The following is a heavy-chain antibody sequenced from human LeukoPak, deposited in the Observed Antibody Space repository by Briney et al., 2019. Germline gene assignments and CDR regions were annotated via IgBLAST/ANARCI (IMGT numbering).Heavy chain of an antibody. CDR3: ARDKEAAVDFWSGYYPL. D-gene: IGHD3-3*01. V-gene: IGHV3-7*01. CDR2: IKRDGSER. J-gene: IGHJ4*02. Sequence: PGGSLRLSCAASGFIFSSYWMGWVRQAPGKGLEWVANIKRDGSERYYVDSVKGRFTISRDNAQNSLYLQMNSLRGEDTGVYYCARDKEAAVDFWSGYYPLWGQGTLVTVSS. CDR1: GFIFSSYW.